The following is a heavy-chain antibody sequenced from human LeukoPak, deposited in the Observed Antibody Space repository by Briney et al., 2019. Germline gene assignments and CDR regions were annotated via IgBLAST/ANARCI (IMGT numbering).Heavy chain of an antibody. Sequence: VNISCKVSEGTFISYTSSWVRQAPGQGLEWMGRIIPILGIANYAQKFQGRVTITADKSTSTAYMELSSLRSEDTAVYYCARVDCSGGSCLIDPWGQGTLVTVSS. D-gene: IGHD2-15*01. V-gene: IGHV1-69*02. CDR2: IIPILGIA. CDR1: EGTFISYT. CDR3: ARVDCSGGSCLIDP. J-gene: IGHJ5*02.